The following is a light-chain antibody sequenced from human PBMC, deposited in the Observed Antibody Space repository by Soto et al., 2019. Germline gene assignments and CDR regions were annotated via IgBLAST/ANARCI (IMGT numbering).Light chain of an antibody. CDR1: NSNIGNIY. J-gene: IGLJ2*01. CDR2: DND. CDR3: GTWDSSLSGVV. Sequence: QSVLTQPPSVSAAPGQRVTISCSGSNSNIGNIYVSWYQQLPGTAPKLLIYDNDKRPSGIPDRFSGSKSGTSATLGITGLQTGDEADYYCGTWDSSLSGVVFGGGTKLTVL. V-gene: IGLV1-51*01.